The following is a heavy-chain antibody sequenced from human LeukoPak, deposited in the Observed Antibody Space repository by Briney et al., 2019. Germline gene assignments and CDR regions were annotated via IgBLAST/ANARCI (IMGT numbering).Heavy chain of an antibody. D-gene: IGHD3-10*01. CDR2: ISGSGGST. CDR3: AKERRSIQGSATTFDY. V-gene: IGHV3-23*01. J-gene: IGHJ4*02. CDR1: GFTFSSYA. Sequence: GGSLRLSCAASGFTFSSYAMSWVRQAPGKGLEWVSVISGSGGSTYYADSVKGRSTIFRDNSKNTLYLQMNSLRAEDTAVYYCAKERRSIQGSATTFDYWGQGTLVTVSS.